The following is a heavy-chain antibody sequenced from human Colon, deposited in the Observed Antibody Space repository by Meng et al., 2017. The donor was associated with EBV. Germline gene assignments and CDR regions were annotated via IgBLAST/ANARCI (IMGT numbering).Heavy chain of an antibody. J-gene: IGHJ4*02. CDR3: SRDLVGSDDD. Sequence: QRLGSESASLRPGGTVSCSCAPSGFTVSNYWMHWVRPVPGNGLEWGSRTNEDGGITTYADSVKGRFTISRDNTKNTLELQMISLRAEDTSTYFCSRDLVGSDDDWGQGTLVTVSS. CDR2: TNEDGGIT. CDR1: GFTVSNYW. D-gene: IGHD6-25*01. V-gene: IGHV3-74*01.